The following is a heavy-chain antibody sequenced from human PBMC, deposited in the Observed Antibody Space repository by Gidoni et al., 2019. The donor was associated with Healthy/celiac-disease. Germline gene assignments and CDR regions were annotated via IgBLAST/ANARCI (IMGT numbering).Heavy chain of an antibody. CDR1: GFTFSSYG. Sequence: QVQLVESGGGVVQPGRSLRLSCAASGFTFSSYGMHWVRQAPGKGLEWVAVISYDGSNKYYADSVKGRFTISRDNSKNTLYLQMNSLRAEDTAVYYCAKDSGDIVVVVAATSYYGMDVWGQGTTVTVSS. CDR3: AKDSGDIVVVVAATSYYGMDV. V-gene: IGHV3-30*18. D-gene: IGHD2-15*01. CDR2: ISYDGSNK. J-gene: IGHJ6*02.